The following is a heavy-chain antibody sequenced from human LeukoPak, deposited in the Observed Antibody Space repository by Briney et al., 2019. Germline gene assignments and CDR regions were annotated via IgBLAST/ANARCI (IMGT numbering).Heavy chain of an antibody. V-gene: IGHV3-48*01. J-gene: IGHJ4*02. D-gene: IGHD3-22*01. CDR1: GLTFSSYS. CDR3: ARERPLNYYESSGYCDY. CDR2: ISSSSSTI. Sequence: GGSLRLSCAASGLTFSSYSMNWVRQAPGKGLEWVSYISSSSSTIYYADSVKGRFTISRDNAKKSLYLQMNSLSPEDTAVYYCARERPLNYYESSGYCDYWGQGTLITVSS.